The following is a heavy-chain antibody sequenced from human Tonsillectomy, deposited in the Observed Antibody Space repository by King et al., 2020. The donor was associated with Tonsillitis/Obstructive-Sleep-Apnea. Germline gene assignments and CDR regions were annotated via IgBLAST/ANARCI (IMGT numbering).Heavy chain of an antibody. CDR1: GYSFTSYD. D-gene: IGHD1-26*01. CDR2: ISAYNGNT. CDR3: ARESLEWELGAFDI. V-gene: IGHV1-18*01. J-gene: IGHJ3*02. Sequence: QLVQSGAEVKKPGASVKVSCKASGYSFTSYDISWVRQAPGQGLEWMGWISAYNGNTNYAQKLQGRVTMTTDTSTSTAYMELRSLGSYDTAVYYCARESLEWELGAFDIWGQGTMVTVSS.